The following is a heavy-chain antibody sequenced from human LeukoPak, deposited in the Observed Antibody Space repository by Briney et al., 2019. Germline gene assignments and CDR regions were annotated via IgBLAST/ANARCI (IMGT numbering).Heavy chain of an antibody. J-gene: IGHJ5*02. CDR1: GFTFSDYY. Sequence: PGGSLRLSCAASGFTFSDYYMSWIRQAPGKGLEWVSYISSSGSTIYYADSVKGRFTISRDNAKNSLYLQMNSLRAEDTAVYYCARACSSTSCYDGFDPWGQGTLVTVSS. D-gene: IGHD2-2*01. CDR3: ARACSSTSCYDGFDP. CDR2: ISSSGSTI. V-gene: IGHV3-11*04.